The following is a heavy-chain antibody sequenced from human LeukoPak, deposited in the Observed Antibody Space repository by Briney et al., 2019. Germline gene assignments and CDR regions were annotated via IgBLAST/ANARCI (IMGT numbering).Heavy chain of an antibody. Sequence: GGSLRLSCAVSGFTFSSYAMSWVRQAPGKGLEWVSAISGSGGSTYYADSVKGRFTISRDNSKNTLYLQMNSLRAEDTAVYCCACSGYCSGGSCYLRYWYFDLWGRGTLVTVSS. V-gene: IGHV3-23*01. CDR1: GFTFSSYA. D-gene: IGHD2-15*01. CDR3: ACSGYCSGGSCYLRYWYFDL. CDR2: ISGSGGST. J-gene: IGHJ2*01.